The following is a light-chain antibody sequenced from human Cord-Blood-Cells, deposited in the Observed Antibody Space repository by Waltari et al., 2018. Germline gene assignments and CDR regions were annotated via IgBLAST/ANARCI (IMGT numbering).Light chain of an antibody. CDR2: AAS. J-gene: IGKJ5*01. Sequence: DIQLTQSPSFLSASVGARVTITCRASQCISSYLAWYQQKPGKAPKLLIYAASTLQSGVPSRFSGSGSGTEFTLTISSLQPEDFATYYCQQLNSYLSITFGQGTRLEIK. CDR3: QQLNSYLSIT. V-gene: IGKV1-9*01. CDR1: QCISSY.